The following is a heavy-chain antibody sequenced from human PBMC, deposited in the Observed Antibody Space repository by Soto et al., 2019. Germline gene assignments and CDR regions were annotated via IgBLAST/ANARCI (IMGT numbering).Heavy chain of an antibody. J-gene: IGHJ6*02. CDR2: IWYDGSNK. Sequence: GGSLRLSCAASGFTLSSYGMHWVRQAPGKGLEWVAVIWYDGSNKYYADSVKGRFTISRDNSKNTLYLQMNSLRAEDTAVYYCAREWLSGMVRGVMAASRRDYYGMDVWGQGTTVTVSS. D-gene: IGHD3-10*01. CDR1: GFTLSSYG. CDR3: AREWLSGMVRGVMAASRRDYYGMDV. V-gene: IGHV3-33*01.